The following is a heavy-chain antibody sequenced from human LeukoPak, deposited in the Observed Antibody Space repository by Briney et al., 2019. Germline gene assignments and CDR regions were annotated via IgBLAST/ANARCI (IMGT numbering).Heavy chain of an antibody. CDR2: IYSGGST. D-gene: IGHD4-11*01. CDR3: AGAHDYSNYGGMDA. CDR1: GFTVSSNY. Sequence: GGSLRLSCAASGFTVSSNYMSWVRQAPGKGLEWVSVIYSGGSTYYADSVKGRFPISRHNSKNTLYLQMNSLRAEDTAVYYCAGAHDYSNYGGMDAWGQGTTVTVSS. J-gene: IGHJ6*02. V-gene: IGHV3-53*04.